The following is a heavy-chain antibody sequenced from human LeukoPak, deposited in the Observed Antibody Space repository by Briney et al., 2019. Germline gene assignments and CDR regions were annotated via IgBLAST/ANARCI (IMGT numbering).Heavy chain of an antibody. CDR3: ARPGVHIVVAKGAFDI. Sequence: PSQTLSLTCTVSGGSISSGGYYWSWIRQHPGKGLEWIGYIYYSGSTYYNPSLKSRVTISVDTSKNQFSLKLSSVTAADTAVYYCARPGVHIVVAKGAFDIWGQGTMVTVSS. D-gene: IGHD2-21*01. V-gene: IGHV4-31*03. CDR2: IYYSGST. J-gene: IGHJ3*02. CDR1: GGSISSGGYY.